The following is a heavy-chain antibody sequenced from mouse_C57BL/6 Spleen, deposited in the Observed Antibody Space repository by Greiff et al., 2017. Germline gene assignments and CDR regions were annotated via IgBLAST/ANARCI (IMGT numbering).Heavy chain of an antibody. J-gene: IGHJ1*03. CDR2: ISSGSSTI. V-gene: IGHV5-17*01. CDR1: GFTFSDYG. Sequence: EVKLVESGGGLVKPGGSLKLSCAASGFTFSDYGMHWVRQAPEKGLEWVAYISSGSSTIYYADKVKGRFTISRDNAKNTLFLQMTRLRSEYTAMYYYARGSATTTVVDWYFDVWGTGTTVTVSS. D-gene: IGHD1-1*01. CDR3: ARGSATTTVVDWYFDV.